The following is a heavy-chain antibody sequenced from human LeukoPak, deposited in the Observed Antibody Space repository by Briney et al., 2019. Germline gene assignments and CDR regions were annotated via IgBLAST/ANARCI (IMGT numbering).Heavy chain of an antibody. V-gene: IGHV3-21*01. CDR3: ARDYYCSSTSCYGMDV. J-gene: IGHJ6*02. CDR2: ISSSSSYI. D-gene: IGHD2-2*01. CDR1: GFTFSSYS. Sequence: GGSLRLSCAASGFTFSSYSMNWVRQAPGKGLEWVSSISSSSSYIYYADSVKGRFTISRDNAKNSLYPQMSSLRAEDTAVYYCARDYYCSSTSCYGMDVWGQGTTVTVSS.